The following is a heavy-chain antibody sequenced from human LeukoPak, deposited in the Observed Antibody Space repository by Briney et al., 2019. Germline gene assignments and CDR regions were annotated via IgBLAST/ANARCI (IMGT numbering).Heavy chain of an antibody. CDR1: GFTVSSNY. V-gene: IGHV3-53*01. Sequence: GGSLRLSCAASGFTVSSNYMSWVRQAPGKGPEWVSVIYSGGSTYYADSVKGRFTISRDNSKNTLYLQMNSLRAEDTAVYYCARVARGAYRYGSGSYYDPHHDYWGQGTLVTVSS. CDR2: IYSGGST. J-gene: IGHJ4*02. D-gene: IGHD3-10*01. CDR3: ARVARGAYRYGSGSYYDPHHDY.